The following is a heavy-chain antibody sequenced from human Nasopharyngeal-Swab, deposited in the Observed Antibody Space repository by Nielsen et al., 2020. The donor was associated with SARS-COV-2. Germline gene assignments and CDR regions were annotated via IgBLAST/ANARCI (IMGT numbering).Heavy chain of an antibody. CDR3: ARLNAPTFSAGWFDL. D-gene: IGHD1-1*01. V-gene: IGHV5-51*01. CDR1: GYSFTSYW. CDR2: IYPGDSDT. Sequence: GESLKISCKGSGYSFTSYWIGWVRQMPGKGLEWMGIIYPGDSDTRYSPSFQGQVTISADKSISTAYLQWSSLRASDTAMYYCARLNAPTFSAGWFDLWGPGTLVTVSS. J-gene: IGHJ5*02.